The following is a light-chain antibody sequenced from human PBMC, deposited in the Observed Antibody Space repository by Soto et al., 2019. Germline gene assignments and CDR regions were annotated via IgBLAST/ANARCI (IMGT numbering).Light chain of an antibody. J-gene: IGLJ2*01. Sequence: QSALTQPASVSGSPGQSITISCTGTSSDVGSYNLVSWYQQHPGKAPKLMIYEGSERPSGVSNRFSGSKSGNTASLTISGLQAEDEADYYCCSYAGSRTFVVFGGGTQLTVL. CDR3: CSYAGSRTFVV. V-gene: IGLV2-23*03. CDR2: EGS. CDR1: SSDVGSYNL.